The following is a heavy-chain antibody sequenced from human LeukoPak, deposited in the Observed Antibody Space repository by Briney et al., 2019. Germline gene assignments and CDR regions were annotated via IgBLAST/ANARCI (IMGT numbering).Heavy chain of an antibody. J-gene: IGHJ4*02. D-gene: IGHD5-18*01. CDR1: GGSISSSSYY. V-gene: IGHV4-39*01. Sequence: SETLSLTCTVSGGSISSSSYYWGWIRQPPGKGLEWIGSIYYSGSTYYNPSLKSRVTISVDTSKNQFSLKLSSVTAADTAVYYCGQLGFSFDYWGQGTLVTVSS. CDR3: GQLGFSFDY. CDR2: IYYSGST.